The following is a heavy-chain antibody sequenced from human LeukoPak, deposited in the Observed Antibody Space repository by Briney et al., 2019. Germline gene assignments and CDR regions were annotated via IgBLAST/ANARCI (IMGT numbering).Heavy chain of an antibody. Sequence: PGESLRLSCAGSGFTFVNYAMSWVRQAPGKGLEWVSAISGTGGNTYYADSVRGRFTISRDNSKNTLYLQMNSLRTEDTAIYYCAKASWVSSTDAVRWGQGTLVTVSS. J-gene: IGHJ4*02. CDR2: ISGTGGNT. D-gene: IGHD3-16*01. CDR1: GFTFVNYA. V-gene: IGHV3-23*01. CDR3: AKASWVSSTDAVR.